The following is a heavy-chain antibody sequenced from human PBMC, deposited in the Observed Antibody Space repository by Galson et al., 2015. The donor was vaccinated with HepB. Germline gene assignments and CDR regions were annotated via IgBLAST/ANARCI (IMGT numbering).Heavy chain of an antibody. V-gene: IGHV5-51*01. D-gene: IGHD3-10*01. J-gene: IGHJ4*02. CDR1: GYSFTSYW. Sequence: QSGAEVKKPGESLKISCKGSGYSFTSYWIGWVRQMPGKGLEWMGIIYPGDSDTRYSPSFQGQVTISVDKSISTAYLQWSSLKASDTAMYYCARLDITMVRGGLGFEYWGQGTLVIVSS. CDR3: ARLDITMVRGGLGFEY. CDR2: IYPGDSDT.